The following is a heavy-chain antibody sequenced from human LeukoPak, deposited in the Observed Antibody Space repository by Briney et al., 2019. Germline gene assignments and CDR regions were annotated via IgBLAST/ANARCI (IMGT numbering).Heavy chain of an antibody. D-gene: IGHD2-15*01. CDR3: ARADMVVAATYYFDY. Sequence: AGNGNTKYSQKFQGRVTITRDTSASTAYVELSSLRSEDTAVYYCARADMVVAATYYFDYWGQGTLVTVSS. CDR2: AGNGNT. V-gene: IGHV1-3*01. J-gene: IGHJ4*02.